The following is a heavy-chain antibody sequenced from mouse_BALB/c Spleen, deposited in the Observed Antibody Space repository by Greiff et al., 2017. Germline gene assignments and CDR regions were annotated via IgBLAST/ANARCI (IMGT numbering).Heavy chain of an antibody. CDR3: ARGVYYYGSRGSMDY. D-gene: IGHD1-1*01. J-gene: IGHJ4*01. CDR1: GYSITSGYY. CDR2: ISYDGSN. V-gene: IGHV3-6*02. Sequence: ESGPGLVKPSQSLSLTCSVTGYSITSGYYWNWIRQFPGNKLEWMGYISYDGSNNYNPSLKNRISITRDTSKNQFFLKLNSVTTEDTATYYCARGVYYYGSRGSMDYWGQGTSVTVSS.